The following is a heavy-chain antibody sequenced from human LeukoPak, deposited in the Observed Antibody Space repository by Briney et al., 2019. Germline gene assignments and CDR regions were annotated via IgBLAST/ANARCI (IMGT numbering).Heavy chain of an antibody. D-gene: IGHD3-3*01. CDR3: ARETLWSGYFDY. V-gene: IGHV4-59*01. CDR2: IYYNGST. CDR1: GGSISGYY. J-gene: IGHJ4*02. Sequence: ASETLSLTCTVPGGSISGYYWSWIRQPPGKGLEWVGYIYYNGSTNYNPSLKSRVTISVDTSKNQFSLKLSSVTAADTAVYYCARETLWSGYFDYWGQGTVVIVSS.